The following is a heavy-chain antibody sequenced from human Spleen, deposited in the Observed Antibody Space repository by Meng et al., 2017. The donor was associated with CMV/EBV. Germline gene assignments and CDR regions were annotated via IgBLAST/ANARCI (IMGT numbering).Heavy chain of an antibody. CDR2: INPNSGDT. J-gene: IGHJ5*02. Sequence: ASVKVSCKASGYTFTDYYLHWVRQAPGQGLEWMGWINPNSGDTKYQQNFQGRVTMTRDTSINTAYMEVSSLTSDDTAMYYCTRGGAVVGTSPWLGPWGQGTLVTV. V-gene: IGHV1-2*02. CDR3: TRGGAVVGTSPWLGP. CDR1: GYTFTDYY. D-gene: IGHD1-26*01.